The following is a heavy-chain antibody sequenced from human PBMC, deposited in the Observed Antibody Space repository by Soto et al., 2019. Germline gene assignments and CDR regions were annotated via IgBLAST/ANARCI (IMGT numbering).Heavy chain of an antibody. J-gene: IGHJ1*01. D-gene: IGHD4-17*01. CDR3: AKGNYFMVDYCDYEYFQH. CDR1: GFTFSSYA. Sequence: EVQLLESGGGLVQPGGSLRLSCAASGFTFSSYAMSWVRQAPGKGLEWVSAISGSGGSTYYADSVKGRFTISRDNSKNTLYLQMNSLRAEDTAVYYCAKGNYFMVDYCDYEYFQHWGQGTLVTVSS. V-gene: IGHV3-23*01. CDR2: ISGSGGST.